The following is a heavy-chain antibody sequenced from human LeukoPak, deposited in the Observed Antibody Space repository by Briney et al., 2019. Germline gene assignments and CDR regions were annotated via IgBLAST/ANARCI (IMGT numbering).Heavy chain of an antibody. V-gene: IGHV1-8*02. Sequence: ASVKVSCKASGYTFTSYGISWVRQAPGQGLEWMGWMNPNSDNTGYAQKFQGRVTMTRNTSISTAYMELSSLRSEDTAVYYCARGRRRDGYYFDYWGQGTLVTVSS. CDR3: ARGRRRDGYYFDY. CDR2: MNPNSDNT. J-gene: IGHJ4*02. D-gene: IGHD5-24*01. CDR1: GYTFTSYG.